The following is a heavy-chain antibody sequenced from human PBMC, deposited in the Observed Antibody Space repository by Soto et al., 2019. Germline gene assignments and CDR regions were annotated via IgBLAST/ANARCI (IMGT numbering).Heavy chain of an antibody. CDR1: GGSISSYY. V-gene: IGHV4-59*01. J-gene: IGHJ6*02. Sequence: PSETLSLTCTVSGGSISSYYWSWIRQPPGKGLEWIGYIYYSGSTNYNPSLKSRVTISVDTSKNQFSLKLSSVTAADTAVYYCARDQAAAGNYYYYYGMDVWGQGTTVTVSS. D-gene: IGHD6-13*01. CDR2: IYYSGST. CDR3: ARDQAAAGNYYYYYGMDV.